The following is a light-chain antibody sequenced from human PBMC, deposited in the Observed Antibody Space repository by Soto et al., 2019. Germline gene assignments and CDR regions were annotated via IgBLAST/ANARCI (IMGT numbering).Light chain of an antibody. Sequence: IVLTQSPATLSLSPGERATLSCRASQSVSSYLAWYQQKPGQAPRLLIYDASTRATGIPARFSGSGSGTDFTLTISSLEPEDFAIYYCQQRSNWPPVTFGGGTKVEIK. CDR1: QSVSSY. CDR3: QQRSNWPPVT. J-gene: IGKJ4*01. V-gene: IGKV3-11*01. CDR2: DAS.